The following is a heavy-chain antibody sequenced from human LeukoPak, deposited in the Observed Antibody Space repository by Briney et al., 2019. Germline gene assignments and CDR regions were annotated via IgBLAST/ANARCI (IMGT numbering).Heavy chain of an antibody. CDR2: ISYDGSNK. CDR3: AKEGTKIAGIGATDY. CDR1: GFTFSSYA. Sequence: PGRSLRLSCAASGFTFSSYAMHWVRQAPGKGLEWVAVISYDGSNKYYADSVKGRFTISRDNSKNTLYLQMNSLRAEDTAVYYCAKEGTKIAGIGATDYWGQGTLVTVSS. J-gene: IGHJ4*02. D-gene: IGHD1-26*01. V-gene: IGHV3-30*04.